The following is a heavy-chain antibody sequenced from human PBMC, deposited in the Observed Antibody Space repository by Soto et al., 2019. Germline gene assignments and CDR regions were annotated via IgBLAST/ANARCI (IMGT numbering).Heavy chain of an antibody. Sequence: QVQLVQSGAEVKKPGSSVKVSCKASGGTFSSYAIRWVRQAPGQGLEWMGGIIPIFGTANYEQKFQGRVTITADESTSTAYMELSSLRSDDTAVYYCGREVGSGWYGGYFDYWGQGTLVTVSS. CDR2: IIPIFGTA. CDR3: GREVGSGWYGGYFDY. V-gene: IGHV1-69*01. CDR1: GGTFSSYA. J-gene: IGHJ4*02. D-gene: IGHD6-19*01.